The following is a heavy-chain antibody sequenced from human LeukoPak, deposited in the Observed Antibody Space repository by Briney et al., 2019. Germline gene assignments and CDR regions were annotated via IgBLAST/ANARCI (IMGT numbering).Heavy chain of an antibody. CDR1: GGSIISTNY. J-gene: IGHJ4*02. CDR2: VNLQGST. Sequence: SGTLSLTCGVSGGSIISTNYWTWVRQPPGKGLEWIGEVNLQGSTNYNPSLMGRVAISVDMSENHISLQLTSVTAADTAVYYCAREGGPYRPLDYSGQGTLVTVSS. CDR3: AREGGPYRPLDY. V-gene: IGHV4-4*02.